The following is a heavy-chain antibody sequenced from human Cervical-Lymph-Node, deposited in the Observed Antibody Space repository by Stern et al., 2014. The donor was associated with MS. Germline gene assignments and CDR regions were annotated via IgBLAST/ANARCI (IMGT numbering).Heavy chain of an antibody. CDR3: ARDGDFGSNYGMDV. CDR1: GGTFSSYG. CDR2: IIPLFGTT. Sequence: VQLVQSGAELKKPGSSVKVSCKASGGTFSSYGISWVRQAPGQGLEWMGGIIPLFGTTNYARRFTGRVTITAVISQSTAYMELSSLRSEDTAVYYCARDGDFGSNYGMDVWGQGTTVTVSS. V-gene: IGHV1-69*06. D-gene: IGHD2-21*02. J-gene: IGHJ6*02.